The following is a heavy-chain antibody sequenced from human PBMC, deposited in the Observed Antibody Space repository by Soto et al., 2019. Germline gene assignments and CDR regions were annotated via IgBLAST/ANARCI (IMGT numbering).Heavy chain of an antibody. CDR2: IYPGDSDT. D-gene: IGHD2-2*01. Sequence: EVQLVQSGAEVKKPGESLKISCKGSGYSFTSYWIGWLRQMPGKGLEWMGIIYPGDSDTRYSPSFQGQVTISADKSISTAYLQWSSLKASDTAMYYCARTVYCSSTSCYLDPWGQGTLVTVSS. CDR1: GYSFTSYW. CDR3: ARTVYCSSTSCYLDP. J-gene: IGHJ5*02. V-gene: IGHV5-51*01.